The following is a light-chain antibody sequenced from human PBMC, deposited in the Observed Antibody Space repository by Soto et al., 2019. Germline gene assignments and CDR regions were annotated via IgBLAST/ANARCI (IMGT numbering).Light chain of an antibody. CDR3: QQYVSSPWA. Sequence: EIVLAQSPGTLSLSPGESATLSRRASQSVSSSFLAWYQQKAGQAPRLLIYGASRRATGIPDRFSGSGSGTDFTLTISRLEPEDFALYYCQQYVSSPWAFGQGTKVEI. CDR2: GAS. CDR1: QSVSSSF. V-gene: IGKV3-20*01. J-gene: IGKJ1*01.